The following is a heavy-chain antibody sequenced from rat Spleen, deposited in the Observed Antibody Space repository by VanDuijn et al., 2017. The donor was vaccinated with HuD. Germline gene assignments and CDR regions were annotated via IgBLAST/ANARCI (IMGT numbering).Heavy chain of an antibody. D-gene: IGHD1-8*01. CDR2: ITAECSDT. Sequence: EVQLVASGGGLVQPGSSLKVSCVASGFTFSSYVMHWFRQAPENGIEWLAYITAECSDTHDAETAKGRFAISRDNAKNTVDMHLSSLRSEDTAMYFCARERGYSRSFDYWGQGVRVTVSS. CDR3: ARERGYSRSFDY. V-gene: IGHV5-43*01. J-gene: IGHJ2*01. CDR1: GFTFSSYV.